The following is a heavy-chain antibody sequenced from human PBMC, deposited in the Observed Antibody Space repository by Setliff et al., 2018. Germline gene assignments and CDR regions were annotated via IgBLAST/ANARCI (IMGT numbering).Heavy chain of an antibody. CDR1: GGSMTSYY. D-gene: IGHD3-10*01. CDR2: VHYSGDS. V-gene: IGHV4-59*13. CDR3: ARQPSSGSCYNPRPYYFDY. Sequence: KTSETLSLTCTVSGGSMTSYYWSWIRQSPWKGLEWIGYVHYSGDSNYNPSLKSRVTMSVGTSKNQFSLNLRSVTAADTAVYYCARQPSSGSCYNPRPYYFDYWGQGTLVTVSS. J-gene: IGHJ4*02.